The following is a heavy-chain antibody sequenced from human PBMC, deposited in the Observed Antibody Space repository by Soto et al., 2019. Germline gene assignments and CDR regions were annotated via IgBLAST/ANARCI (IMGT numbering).Heavy chain of an antibody. Sequence: GASVKVSCKASGYTFTGYYMHWVRQAPGQGLEWMGWINPNSGGTNYAQKFQGWVTMTRDTSISTAYMELSRLRSDDTAVYYCAREYNCTNGVCYTYFDYWRQGTRVAVSS. V-gene: IGHV1-2*04. CDR2: INPNSGGT. J-gene: IGHJ4*02. CDR3: AREYNCTNGVCYTYFDY. CDR1: GYTFTGYY. D-gene: IGHD2-8*01.